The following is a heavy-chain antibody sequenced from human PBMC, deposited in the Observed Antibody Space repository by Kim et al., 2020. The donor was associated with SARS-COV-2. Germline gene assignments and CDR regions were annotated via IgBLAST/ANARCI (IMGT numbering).Heavy chain of an antibody. CDR2: INPSGGST. J-gene: IGHJ6*02. CDR1: GYTFTSYY. V-gene: IGHV1-46*01. D-gene: IGHD2-21*01. CDR3: ARDGHIVVVIAIPSKTGYYGMDV. Sequence: ASVKVSCKASGYTFTSYYMHWERQAPGQGLEWMGIINPSGGSTSYAQKFQGRVTMTRDTSTRTVYMGLSSLRSEDTAVDYCARDGHIVVVIAIPSKTGYYGMDVWGQGTTVTVSS.